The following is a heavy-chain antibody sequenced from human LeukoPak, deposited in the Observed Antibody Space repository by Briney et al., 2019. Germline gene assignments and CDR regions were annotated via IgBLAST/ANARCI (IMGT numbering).Heavy chain of an antibody. CDR3: ARAGYSSSRYEWFDP. J-gene: IGHJ5*02. CDR2: ISAYNGNT. D-gene: IGHD6-13*01. CDR1: GYTFTSYG. Sequence: ASVKVSCKASGYTFTSYGISWVRQAPGQGLEWMGWISAYNGNTNYAQKLQGRVTVTTDTSTSTAYMELRSLRSDDTAVYYCARAGYSSSRYEWFDPWGQGTLVTVSS. V-gene: IGHV1-18*01.